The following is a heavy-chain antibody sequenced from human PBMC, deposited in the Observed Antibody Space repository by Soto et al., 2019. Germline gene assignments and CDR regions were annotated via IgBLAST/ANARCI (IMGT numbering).Heavy chain of an antibody. V-gene: IGHV4-34*01. CDR1: GESFSGYY. CDR3: ARGIGVVVTAPSFDY. J-gene: IGHJ4*02. CDR2: INHSGTT. D-gene: IGHD2-21*02. Sequence: QVQLQQWGAGLLKPSETLSLTCAVYGESFSGYYWNWIRQPPGKGLEWIGEINHSGTTNYNPSLKSRVTISLDTSKNHFSLRLTSVTAADTAIYCCARGIGVVVTAPSFDYWGQGTLVTVSS.